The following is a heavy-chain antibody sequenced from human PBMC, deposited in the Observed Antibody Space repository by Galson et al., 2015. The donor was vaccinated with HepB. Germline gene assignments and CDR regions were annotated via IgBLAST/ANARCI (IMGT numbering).Heavy chain of an antibody. Sequence: LSLTCAVYGGSFSGYYWSWIRQPPGKGLEWIGGINHSGSTNYNPSLKSRVTISVDTSKNQFSLKLSSVTAADTAVYYCARTALRGIAAPDWFDPWGQGTLVTVSS. J-gene: IGHJ5*02. V-gene: IGHV4-34*01. D-gene: IGHD6-13*01. CDR1: GGSFSGYY. CDR2: INHSGST. CDR3: ARTALRGIAAPDWFDP.